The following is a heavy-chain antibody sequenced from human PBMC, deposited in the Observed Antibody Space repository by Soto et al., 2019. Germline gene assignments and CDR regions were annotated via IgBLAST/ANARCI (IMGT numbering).Heavy chain of an antibody. CDR3: ARRRGSLVRWFDP. V-gene: IGHV4-39*01. D-gene: IGHD6-6*01. Sequence: PSETLSLTCTVSGGSISSSSYYWGWIRQPPGKGLEWIGSIYYSGSTYYNPSLKSRVTISVDTSKNQFSLKLSSVTAADTAVYYCARRRGSLVRWFDPWGQGTLVTVPQ. CDR2: IYYSGST. J-gene: IGHJ5*02. CDR1: GGSISSSSYY.